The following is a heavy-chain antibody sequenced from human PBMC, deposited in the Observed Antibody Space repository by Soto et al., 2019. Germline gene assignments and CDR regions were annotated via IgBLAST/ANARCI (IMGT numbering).Heavy chain of an antibody. Sequence: GGSLRLSCAASGFTFSSYAMHWVRQAPGKGLEWVAVISYDGSNKYYADSVKGRFTISRDNSKNTLYLQMNSLRAEDTAVYYCARGPRRYSYGYFSDYWGQGTLVTVSS. J-gene: IGHJ4*02. CDR2: ISYDGSNK. CDR1: GFTFSSYA. CDR3: ARGPRRYSYGYFSDY. V-gene: IGHV3-30-3*01. D-gene: IGHD5-18*01.